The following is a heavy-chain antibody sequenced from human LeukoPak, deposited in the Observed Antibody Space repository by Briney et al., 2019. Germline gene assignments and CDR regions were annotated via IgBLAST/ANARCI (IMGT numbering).Heavy chain of an antibody. J-gene: IGHJ4*02. CDR3: AKDYLGGKGY. Sequence: GGSLRLSCEASGFTFSSYGMHWVRQAPGKGLEWVAVISYDGSNKYYADSVKGRFTISRDNSKNTLYLQMNSLRAEDTAVYYCAKDYLGGKGYWGQGTLVTVSS. D-gene: IGHD4-23*01. CDR2: ISYDGSNK. CDR1: GFTFSSYG. V-gene: IGHV3-30*18.